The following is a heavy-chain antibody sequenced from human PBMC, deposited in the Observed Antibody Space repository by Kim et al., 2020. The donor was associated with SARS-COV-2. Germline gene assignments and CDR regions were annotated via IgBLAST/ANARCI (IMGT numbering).Heavy chain of an antibody. V-gene: IGHV3-21*01. J-gene: IGHJ4*02. CDR2: ISSSSSYI. D-gene: IGHD6-13*01. CDR3: ARAAIASSSWYRN. CDR1: GFTFSSYS. Sequence: GGSLRLSCAASGFTFSSYSMNWVRQAPGKGLEWVSSISSSSSYIYYADSVKGRFTISRDNAKNSLYLQMNSLRAEDTAVYYCARAAIASSSWYRNWGQGTLVTVSS.